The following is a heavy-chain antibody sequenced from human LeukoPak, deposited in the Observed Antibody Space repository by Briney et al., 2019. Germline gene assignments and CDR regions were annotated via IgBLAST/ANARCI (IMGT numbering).Heavy chain of an antibody. Sequence: GGSLRLSCAASGFAFSSYAMSWVRQAPGKGLEWVSAISGSGGTTYYADSVKGRFTISRDNAKNSLYLQMNSLRAEDTAVYYCARVSRYFLSVPGYYFDYWGQGTLVTVSS. V-gene: IGHV3-23*01. CDR1: GFAFSSYA. CDR3: ARVSRYFLSVPGYYFDY. D-gene: IGHD3-9*01. CDR2: ISGSGGTT. J-gene: IGHJ4*02.